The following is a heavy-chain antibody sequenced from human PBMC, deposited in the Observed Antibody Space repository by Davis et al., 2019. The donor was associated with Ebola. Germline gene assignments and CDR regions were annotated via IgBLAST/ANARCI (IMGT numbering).Heavy chain of an antibody. J-gene: IGHJ6*02. V-gene: IGHV3-23*01. D-gene: IGHD6-13*01. Sequence: GGSLRLFCAASGFTFSSYAMNWVRQAPGKGLEWVSGISGSGASTYYADSVKGRFTISRDNSKNTLYLQMNSLRAEDTAVYYCAKGVAAAHYYYYYGMDVWGQGTTVTVSS. CDR3: AKGVAAAHYYYYYGMDV. CDR1: GFTFSSYA. CDR2: ISGSGAST.